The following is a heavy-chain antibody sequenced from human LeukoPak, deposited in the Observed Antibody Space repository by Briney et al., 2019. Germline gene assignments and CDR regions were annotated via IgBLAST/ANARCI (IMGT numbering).Heavy chain of an antibody. Sequence: ASVKVSCKASGYTFSNYGISWVRQAPGQGLEWMGWISGYNGNTNYAQRFQDKITMTVDKSTTTVYMELNSLRLDDTAVYYCARTHDFWATRKGDYFDPWGQGTLVTVSS. CDR1: GYTFSNYG. V-gene: IGHV1-18*01. D-gene: IGHD3-3*01. J-gene: IGHJ4*02. CDR3: ARTHDFWATRKGDYFDP. CDR2: ISGYNGNT.